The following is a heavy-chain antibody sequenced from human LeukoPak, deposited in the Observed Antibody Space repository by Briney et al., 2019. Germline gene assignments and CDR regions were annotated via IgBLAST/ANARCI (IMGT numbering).Heavy chain of an antibody. V-gene: IGHV3-21*01. CDR2: ISGSSSSI. CDR3: ARGPGSGRNYNWFDP. J-gene: IGHJ5*02. Sequence: GGSLRLSCAASGFTFSSYSMNWVRQAPGKGLEWVSSISGSSSSIYYADSVKGRFTISRDNAKNSLYLQMNSLRAEDTAVYHCARGPGSGRNYNWFDPWGQGTLVTVSS. CDR1: GFTFSSYS. D-gene: IGHD3-10*01.